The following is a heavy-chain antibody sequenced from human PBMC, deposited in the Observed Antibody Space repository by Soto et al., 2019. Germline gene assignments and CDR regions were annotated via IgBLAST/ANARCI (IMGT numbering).Heavy chain of an antibody. CDR1: GYTFTSYG. CDR2: ISAYNGKT. J-gene: IGHJ4*02. D-gene: IGHD3-22*01. CDR3: ARWRSDSSSDY. V-gene: IGHV1-18*04. Sequence: ASVKVSCKASGYTFTSYGISWVRQAPGQGVEWMGWISAYNGKTNYAQKLQGRVTMTTETSTSTAYMELRSLRSDDTAVYYCARWRSDSSSDYWGQGTLVTVSS.